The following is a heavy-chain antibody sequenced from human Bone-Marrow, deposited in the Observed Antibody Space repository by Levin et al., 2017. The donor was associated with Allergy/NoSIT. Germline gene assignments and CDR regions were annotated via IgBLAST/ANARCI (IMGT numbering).Heavy chain of an antibody. D-gene: IGHD6-19*01. CDR1: GFTVSTHY. CDR3: ARGGYSSGWYRT. V-gene: IGHV3-53*01. Sequence: GESLKISCAASGFTVSTHYMSWVRQAPGKGLEWVSVIYSGGSTDHADSVKGRFTISRDNSKNTLYLQMNSLRAEDTAVYYCARGGYSSGWYRTWGQGTLVTVSS. CDR2: IYSGGST. J-gene: IGHJ5*02.